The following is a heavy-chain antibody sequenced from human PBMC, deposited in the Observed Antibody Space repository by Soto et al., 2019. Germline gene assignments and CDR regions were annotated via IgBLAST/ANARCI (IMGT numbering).Heavy chain of an antibody. CDR3: ARLSGYDPAGAADK. CDR1: GASVSSAEHY. D-gene: IGHD5-12*01. CDR2: SYYSGGS. Sequence: QVQLQEAGPGLVKASHTLSLTCTLSGASVSSAEHYWSWIRQPPGKGLEGIGYSYYSGGSGYNASLQRRVSISVDTSQNQFSLKLTSVTAADTAVYYCARLSGYDPAGAADKWGPGILVSVSS. J-gene: IGHJ4*02. V-gene: IGHV4-30-4*01.